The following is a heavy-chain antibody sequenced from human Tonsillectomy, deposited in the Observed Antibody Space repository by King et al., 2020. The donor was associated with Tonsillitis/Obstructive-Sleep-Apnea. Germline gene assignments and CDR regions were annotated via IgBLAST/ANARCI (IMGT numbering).Heavy chain of an antibody. CDR2: IYYSGST. D-gene: IGHD3-22*01. V-gene: IGHV4-59*08. CDR3: ASSDYYESSGHSYSYYMGV. J-gene: IGHJ6*03. CDR1: GGSISSYY. Sequence: VQLQESGPGLVKPSETLSLTCTVSGGSISSYYWSWIRQPPGKGLEWIGYIYYSGSTNHNPSLKSRVTISLDTSKKQFSLKLSSVTAADTAVYYCASSDYYESSGHSYSYYMGVCGTGTPVTVSS.